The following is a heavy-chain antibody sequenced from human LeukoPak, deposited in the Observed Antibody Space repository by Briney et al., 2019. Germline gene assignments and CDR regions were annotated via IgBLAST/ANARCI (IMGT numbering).Heavy chain of an antibody. Sequence: SETLSLTLAVYGGAFSGFYWSWVPQPPGKGVGGIGGINHNGSTNYNPSLKSRVTISVDTSKNQFSLKLSSVTAADTAVYYCARVRGSGFLIVISYYYYMDVWGKGTTVTVSS. CDR1: GGAFSGFY. CDR2: INHNGST. CDR3: ARVRGSGFLIVISYYYYMDV. V-gene: IGHV4-34*01. D-gene: IGHD3-10*01. J-gene: IGHJ6*03.